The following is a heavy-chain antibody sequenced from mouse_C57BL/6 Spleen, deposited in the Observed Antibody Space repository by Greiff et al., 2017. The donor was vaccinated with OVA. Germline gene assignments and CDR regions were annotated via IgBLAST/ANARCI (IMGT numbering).Heavy chain of an antibody. V-gene: IGHV1-55*01. CDR2: IYPGSGST. D-gene: IGHD2-4*01. CDR1: GYTFTSYW. Sequence: QVQLKQPGAELVKPGASVKMSCKASGYTFTSYWITWVKQRPGQGLEWIGDIYPGSGSTNYNEKFKSKATLTVDTSSSTAYMQLSSLTSEDSAVYDCARDDYDATYYAMDYWGQGTSVTVSS. J-gene: IGHJ4*01. CDR3: ARDDYDATYYAMDY.